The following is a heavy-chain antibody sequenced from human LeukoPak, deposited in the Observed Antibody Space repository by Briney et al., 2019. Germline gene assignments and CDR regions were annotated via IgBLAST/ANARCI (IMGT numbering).Heavy chain of an antibody. J-gene: IGHJ6*03. D-gene: IGHD6-25*01. Sequence: SETLSLTCTVSGSSISSSSYYWGWIRQPPGKGLEWIGSIYYSGSTYYNPSLKSRVTISLDTSKNQFSLKVSSVTAADTAIYYCAKDFSSASYTYYYYYMDVWGKGTTVTVSS. CDR2: IYYSGST. V-gene: IGHV4-39*07. CDR1: GSSISSSSYY. CDR3: AKDFSSASYTYYYYYMDV.